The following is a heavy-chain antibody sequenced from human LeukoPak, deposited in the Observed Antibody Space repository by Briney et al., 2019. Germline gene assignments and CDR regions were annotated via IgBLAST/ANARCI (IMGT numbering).Heavy chain of an antibody. V-gene: IGHV3-23*01. J-gene: IGHJ4*02. D-gene: IGHD3-22*01. Sequence: GGSLRLSCAASGFTFSSYAMTWVRQAPGKGLEWVSTISGGGDSTYYADSVKGRFTISRDNSKNTLYLQMNSLRAEDTAVYYCARRGAHYDSSGYYYKWGQGTLVTVSS. CDR2: ISGGGDST. CDR1: GFTFSSYA. CDR3: ARRGAHYDSSGYYYK.